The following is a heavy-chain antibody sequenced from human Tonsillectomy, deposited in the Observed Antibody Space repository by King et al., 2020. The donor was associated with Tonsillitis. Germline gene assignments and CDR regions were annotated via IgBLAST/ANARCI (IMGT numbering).Heavy chain of an antibody. CDR3: GRDLYNWDYYDSTRYGYYDGIDF. CDR1: GFTFSSYA. D-gene: IGHD3-22*01. Sequence: VQLVESGGGVVQPGRSLRLSCAASGFTFSSYAMHWVRQAPGKGLEWGADISYDGSNKYYADSVRGRFTISRDNSKNTLYVQMNSLRAEDTAVYYCGRDLYNWDYYDSTRYGYYDGIDFWGQGTTVTVSS. V-gene: IGHV3-30*04. J-gene: IGHJ6*02. CDR2: ISYDGSNK.